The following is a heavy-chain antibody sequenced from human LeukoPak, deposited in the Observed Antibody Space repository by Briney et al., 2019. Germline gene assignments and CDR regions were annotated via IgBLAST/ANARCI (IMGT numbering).Heavy chain of an antibody. J-gene: IGHJ3*02. V-gene: IGHV4-39*01. D-gene: IGHD6-19*01. Sequence: SSETLSLTCTVSGGSISNYYWGWIRQPPRKGLEWIASIYYSGSTYYNPSLKSRVTISVDTSKNQFSLKLSSVTAADTAVYYCARHKYSSGWPPEGAFDIWGQGTMVTVSS. CDR3: ARHKYSSGWPPEGAFDI. CDR2: IYYSGST. CDR1: GGSISNYY.